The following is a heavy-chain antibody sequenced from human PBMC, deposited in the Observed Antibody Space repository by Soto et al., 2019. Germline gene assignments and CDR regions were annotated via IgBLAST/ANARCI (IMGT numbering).Heavy chain of an antibody. CDR1: SGSINENYY. D-gene: IGHD2-15*01. Sequence: QVQLQESGPGLVKPSETLSLTCTVSSGSINENYYWNWIRQSPGKGLEWIGYVFHTGTTHYNPSLGSRVTLSISTSKTQFSLTLTSVAASDTAIYYCARAPLSPTLRTFDVWGPGTMVIVSS. CDR3: ARAPLSPTLRTFDV. J-gene: IGHJ3*01. CDR2: VFHTGTT. V-gene: IGHV4-59*01.